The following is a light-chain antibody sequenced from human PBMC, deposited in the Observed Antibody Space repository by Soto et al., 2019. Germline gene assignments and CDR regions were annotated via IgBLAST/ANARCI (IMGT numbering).Light chain of an antibody. CDR1: QSVNRY. V-gene: IGKV3-20*01. CDR3: QQYDNSPLT. Sequence: EIVLTQSPATLSLSPGERATLSCWASQSVNRYLVWYQQKPGQAPRLLMYDASNRATGIPDRFSGSGSGTDFTLTISRLEPEDFAVYYCQQYDNSPLTFGGGTKVDIK. CDR2: DAS. J-gene: IGKJ4*01.